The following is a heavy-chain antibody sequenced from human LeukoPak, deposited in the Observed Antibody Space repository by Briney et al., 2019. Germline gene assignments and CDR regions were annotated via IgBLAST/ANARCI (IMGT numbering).Heavy chain of an antibody. J-gene: IGHJ4*02. V-gene: IGHV4-59*01. D-gene: IGHD5-12*01. CDR2: IYSSGST. CDR1: GFTFSSYW. Sequence: GSLRLSCAASGFTFSSYWMSWIRQPPGKGLEWIGYIYSSGSTSYNPSLKSRVTISVDTSKNQFSLKLSSVTAADTAVYFCARSGYSGYDWEDYWGQGTLVTVSS. CDR3: ARSGYSGYDWEDY.